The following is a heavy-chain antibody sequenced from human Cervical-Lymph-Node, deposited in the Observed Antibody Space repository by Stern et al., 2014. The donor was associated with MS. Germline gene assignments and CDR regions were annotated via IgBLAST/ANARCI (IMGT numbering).Heavy chain of an antibody. D-gene: IGHD2-2*01. CDR2: LFHSGST. V-gene: IGHV4-31*03. Sequence: QVQLVESGPGLVKPSQTLSLTCTVSGGSISRGGYFWSWIRQHPGKGLEWSGVLFHSGSTYYHPSLKSRLTISVVSAKNQVSLNLTSVTAADTAVYYCARKGEIVPAAIENWFDSWGQGTLVTVSS. CDR3: ARKGEIVPAAIENWFDS. J-gene: IGHJ5*01. CDR1: GGSISRGGYF.